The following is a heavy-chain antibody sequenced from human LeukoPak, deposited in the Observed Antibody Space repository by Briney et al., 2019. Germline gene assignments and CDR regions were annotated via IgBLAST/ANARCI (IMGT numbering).Heavy chain of an antibody. Sequence: GGSLRVSCAASGFTVSTNYMGWVRQAPGKGLEWVSVLYSGGSTYYPDSVKGRFTISRDNSQNTLYLQMDSLRPEDTAVYYCARLSDSSTYGAFDIWGHGTMVTVSS. CDR2: LYSGGST. J-gene: IGHJ3*02. CDR1: GFTVSTNY. D-gene: IGHD3-22*01. CDR3: ARLSDSSTYGAFDI. V-gene: IGHV3-66*02.